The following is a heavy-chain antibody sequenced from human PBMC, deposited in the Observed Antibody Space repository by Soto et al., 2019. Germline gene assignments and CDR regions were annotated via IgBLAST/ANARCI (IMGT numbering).Heavy chain of an antibody. D-gene: IGHD3-9*01. CDR3: AKWQLVDSPYSYYMDY. CDR2: ISGSGGST. Sequence: GGSLRLSCAASGFTFSSYAMSWVRQAPGKGLEWVSAISGSGGSTYYADSVKGRFTISRDNSKSTLYLQMNSLRAEDTAVYYCAKWQLVDSPYSYYMDYWGKGTPVTVSS. V-gene: IGHV3-23*01. CDR1: GFTFSSYA. J-gene: IGHJ6*03.